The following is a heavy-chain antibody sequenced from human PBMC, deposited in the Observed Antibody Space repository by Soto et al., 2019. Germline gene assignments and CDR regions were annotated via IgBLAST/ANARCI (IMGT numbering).Heavy chain of an antibody. CDR1: GFTFSSYG. V-gene: IGHV3-33*01. J-gene: IGHJ4*02. CDR3: ARDLGATIPYYFDY. Sequence: QVQLVESGGGVVQPGRSLRLSCAASGFTFSSYGMHWVRQAPGKGLEWVAVIWYDGSNKYYADSVKGRFTISRDNSKNTLYLQMNSRRAEDTAVYYCARDLGATIPYYFDYWGQGTLVTVSS. CDR2: IWYDGSNK. D-gene: IGHD5-12*01.